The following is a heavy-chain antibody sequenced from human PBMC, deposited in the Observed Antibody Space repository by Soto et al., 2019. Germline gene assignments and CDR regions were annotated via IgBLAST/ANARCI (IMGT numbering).Heavy chain of an antibody. CDR1: GASIWSSY. CDR3: AKYMAGGRSWYEFDS. Sequence: SDTLSLTCTISGASIWSSYWSWVRQPPGRGLEWIGYVYYTGTTNSNPPLNSRVTRTADTSKNPFYLKVVSMTPADTAVYFCAKYMAGGRSWYEFDSWGPGTLVTVSS. D-gene: IGHD6-13*01. CDR2: VYYTGTT. J-gene: IGHJ4*02. V-gene: IGHV4-59*07.